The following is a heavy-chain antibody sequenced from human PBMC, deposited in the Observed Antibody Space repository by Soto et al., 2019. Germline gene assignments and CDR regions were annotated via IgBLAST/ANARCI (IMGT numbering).Heavy chain of an antibody. CDR2: IYYSGNT. CDR1: GGSTSSDNY. V-gene: IGHV4-30-4*01. D-gene: IGHD3-16*01. Sequence: SETLSLTCTVSGGSTSSDNYWSWIRQPPGKGLEWIGHIYYSGNTDYNPSLKSRLAISIDTSKNQFSLKLSSVTAADPAVYFCAREGGESSDGLYYFDSWGQGSLVTVSS. CDR3: AREGGESSDGLYYFDS. J-gene: IGHJ4*02.